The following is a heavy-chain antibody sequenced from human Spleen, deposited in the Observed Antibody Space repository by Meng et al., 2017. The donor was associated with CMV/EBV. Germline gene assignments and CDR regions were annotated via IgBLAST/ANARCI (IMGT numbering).Heavy chain of an antibody. D-gene: IGHD6-19*01. CDR2: INPNSGGT. V-gene: IGHV1-2*02. CDR3: ARVIAVAGTAPFDY. J-gene: IGHJ4*02. Sequence: ASVKVSCKASGYTFTGYYMHWVRQAPGQGLEWMGWINPNSGGTNYAQKFQGRITVTSDTSITTVYMELSRLRPDDTAVYYCARVIAVAGTAPFDYWGQGTLVTVSS. CDR1: GYTFTGYY.